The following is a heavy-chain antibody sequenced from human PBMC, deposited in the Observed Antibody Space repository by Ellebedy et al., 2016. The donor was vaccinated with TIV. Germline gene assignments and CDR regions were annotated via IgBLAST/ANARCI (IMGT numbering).Heavy chain of an antibody. CDR3: ARSGYSGSPRDALDI. CDR2: INTNSGGT. J-gene: IGHJ3*02. CDR1: GYTFTGYY. Sequence: ASVKVSCXASGYTFTGYYMQWVRQAPGQGLEWMGWINTNSGGTNYAQKFQGRLTMTRDTSISTVYMELSRLRSDDTAVYYCARSGYSGSPRDALDIWGEGTMVTVSS. D-gene: IGHD2-21*01. V-gene: IGHV1-2*02.